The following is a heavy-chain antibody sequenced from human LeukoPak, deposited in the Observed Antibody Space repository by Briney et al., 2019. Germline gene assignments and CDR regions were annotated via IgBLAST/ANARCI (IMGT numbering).Heavy chain of an antibody. CDR1: GYSISSGYY. D-gene: IGHD3-10*01. CDR2: IYHSGST. V-gene: IGHV4-38-2*02. J-gene: IGHJ6*03. CDR3: ARVHYGSGSLYYYYCMDV. Sequence: NASETLSLTCTVSGYSISSGYYWAWIRQPPGKGLEWIGSIYHSGSTYYNPSLKSRVTISVDTSKNQFSLKLSSVIAADTAVYYCARVHYGSGSLYYYYCMDVWGKGPTVTISS.